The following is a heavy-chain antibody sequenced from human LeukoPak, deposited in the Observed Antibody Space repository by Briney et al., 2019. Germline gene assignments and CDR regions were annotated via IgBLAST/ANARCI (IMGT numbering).Heavy chain of an antibody. V-gene: IGHV4-34*01. CDR2: INHSGST. D-gene: IGHD3-10*01. J-gene: IGHJ4*02. CDR3: ASLPWFGELLDY. CDR1: GGSFSGYY. Sequence: TSETLSLTCAVYGGSFSGYYWSWIRQPPGKGLEWIGEINHSGSTNYNPSLKSRVTISVDTSKNQFSLKLSSVIAADTAVYYCASLPWFGELLDYWGQGTLVTVSS.